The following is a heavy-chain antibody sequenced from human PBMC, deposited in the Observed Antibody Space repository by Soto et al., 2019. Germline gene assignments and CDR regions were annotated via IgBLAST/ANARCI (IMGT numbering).Heavy chain of an antibody. CDR2: IYYSGST. Sequence: QVQLQESGPGLVKSSQTLSLTCAVSGGSISSGGNYWSWIRQHPGKGLEWIGYIYYSGSTYYNPSLKTRVTMSVDTSKDQFTQKLNSVTAADTAVYYCARARMVRGVIYYYGMDVWGQGTTVTVSS. CDR3: ARARMVRGVIYYYGMDV. J-gene: IGHJ6*02. D-gene: IGHD3-10*01. V-gene: IGHV4-31*11. CDR1: GGSISSGGNY.